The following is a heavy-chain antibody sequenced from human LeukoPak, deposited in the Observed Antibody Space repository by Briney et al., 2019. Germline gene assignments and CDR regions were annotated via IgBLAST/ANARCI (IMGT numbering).Heavy chain of an antibody. Sequence: ASVKVSCKASGYTFTGYYVHWVRQAPGQGLEWMGIINPSGGSTSYAQKFQGRVTMTRDMSTSTVYMELSSLRSEDTAVYYCARKAAVAGTWSFDYWGQGTLVTVSS. D-gene: IGHD6-19*01. CDR2: INPSGGST. CDR1: GYTFTGYY. CDR3: ARKAAVAGTWSFDY. V-gene: IGHV1-46*01. J-gene: IGHJ4*02.